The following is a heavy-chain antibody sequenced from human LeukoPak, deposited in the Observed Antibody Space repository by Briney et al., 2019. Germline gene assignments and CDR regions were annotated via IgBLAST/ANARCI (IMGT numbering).Heavy chain of an antibody. J-gene: IGHJ6*02. D-gene: IGHD2-2*01. V-gene: IGHV1-18*01. Sequence: GASVKVSCKASGYTLTSYGISWVRQAPGQGLEWMGGISGNNGNTNYAQRLQGRVTMTTDTSTNTAYMELRRLRSDDTAVYYCARESPYCSSTSRYHTVVSHYGMDVWGQGTTVTVSS. CDR2: ISGNNGNT. CDR3: ARESPYCSSTSRYHTVVSHYGMDV. CDR1: GYTLTSYG.